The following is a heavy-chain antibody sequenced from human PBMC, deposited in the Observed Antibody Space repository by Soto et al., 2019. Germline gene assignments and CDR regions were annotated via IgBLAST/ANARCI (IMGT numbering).Heavy chain of an antibody. Sequence: PGGSLRLSCAASGFTFSNAYMNWVRQAPGKGLEWVGRIKTKAVGWTTDYAAPVKGRFIISRDDSKDTLYVQMNSLQTEDTGVYYCSHAPGRRGYYGMDVWGQGTTVTVSS. V-gene: IGHV3-15*07. CDR3: SHAPGRRGYYGMDV. CDR2: IKTKAVGWTT. D-gene: IGHD3-10*01. J-gene: IGHJ6*02. CDR1: GFTFSNAY.